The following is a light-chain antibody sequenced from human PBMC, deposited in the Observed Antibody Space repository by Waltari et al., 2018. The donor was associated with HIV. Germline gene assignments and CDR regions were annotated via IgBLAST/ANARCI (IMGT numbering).Light chain of an antibody. CDR1: SSNIGSNY. V-gene: IGLV1-47*01. J-gene: IGLJ2*01. Sequence: QSVLTQSPSASGTPGQRVTISCSGSSSNIGSNYVYWDQQLPGTAPKLLLYRNNHRPSGVPDRFSASKSGTSASLAISGLRSEDEAHYYCATWTDSLSGVVFGGGTKLRVL. CDR3: ATWTDSLSGVV. CDR2: RNN.